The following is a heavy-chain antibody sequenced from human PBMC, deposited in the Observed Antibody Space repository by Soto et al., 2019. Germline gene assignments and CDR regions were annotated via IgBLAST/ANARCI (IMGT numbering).Heavy chain of an antibody. V-gene: IGHV2-5*02. J-gene: IGHJ4*02. CDR2: IYWDDDK. D-gene: IGHD3-10*01. CDR3: VHRRMGYYYGSGSYYNSGGFDY. Sequence: QITLKESGPTLVKPTQTLTLTCTFSGFSLSTSGVGVGWIRQPPGKALEWLALIYWDDDKRYSPSLKSRLTLTKDTSKNPVVLTMTNMDPVDTATYYCVHRRMGYYYGSGSYYNSGGFDYWGQGTLVTVSS. CDR1: GFSLSTSGVG.